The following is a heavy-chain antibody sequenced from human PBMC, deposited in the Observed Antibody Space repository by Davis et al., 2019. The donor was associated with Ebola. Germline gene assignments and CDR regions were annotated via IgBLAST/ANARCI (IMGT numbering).Heavy chain of an antibody. D-gene: IGHD2-2*01. Sequence: GESLKISCAASGFTFSNAWMSWVRQAPGKGLEWVGRIKGKTDGGTTDYVAPVKGRFTISRDDSKNTLYLQMNSLKTEDSAVYYCTADVVPAATRGVYYYYYYMDVWGKGTTVTVSS. CDR2: IKGKTDGGTT. CDR3: TADVVPAATRGVYYYYYYMDV. CDR1: GFTFSNAW. V-gene: IGHV3-15*01. J-gene: IGHJ6*03.